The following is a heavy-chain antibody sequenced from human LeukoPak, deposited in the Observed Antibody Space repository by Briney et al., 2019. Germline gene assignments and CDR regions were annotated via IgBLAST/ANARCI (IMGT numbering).Heavy chain of an antibody. CDR2: ISSSSSTI. J-gene: IGHJ4*02. D-gene: IGHD3-10*01. CDR3: ARAYGSGSFDY. Sequence: GGSLRLSCAASGYTFSSYSMNWVRQAPGKGLGWVSYISSSSSTIYYADSVKGRFTISRDNAKNSLYLQMNSLRAEDTAVYYCARAYGSGSFDYWGQGTLVTVSS. CDR1: GYTFSSYS. V-gene: IGHV3-48*01.